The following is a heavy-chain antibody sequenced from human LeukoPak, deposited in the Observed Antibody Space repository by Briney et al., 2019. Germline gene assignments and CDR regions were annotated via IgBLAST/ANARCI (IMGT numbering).Heavy chain of an antibody. CDR2: IYYSGST. D-gene: IGHD3-22*01. CDR3: ARVGYYYDSSGYRKVQRYNWFDP. V-gene: IGHV4-59*01. J-gene: IGHJ5*02. Sequence: SETLSLTCTVSGGSISSYYWSWIRQPPGKGLEWIGYIYYSGSTNYNPSLKSRVTISVDTSKNQFSLKLSSVTAADTAVYYCARVGYYYDSSGYRKVQRYNWFDPWGQGTLVTVSS. CDR1: GGSISSYY.